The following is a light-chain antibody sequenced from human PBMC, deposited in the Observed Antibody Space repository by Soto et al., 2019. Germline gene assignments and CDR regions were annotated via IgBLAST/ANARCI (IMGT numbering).Light chain of an antibody. V-gene: IGLV2-14*01. CDR2: AVS. CDR3: SSSTGSTTHHL. Sequence: QSALTQPASVSGSPGQSITISCTGTSSDVGDYNFVSWYQQHPGKAPKLMIYAVSSRPSGVSHRFSGSKSGNTASLTISGLQAEDEADYYCSSSTGSTTHHLFGTGTKLTVL. J-gene: IGLJ1*01. CDR1: SSDVGDYNF.